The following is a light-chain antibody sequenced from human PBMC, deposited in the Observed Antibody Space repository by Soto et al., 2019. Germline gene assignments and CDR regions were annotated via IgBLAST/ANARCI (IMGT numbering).Light chain of an antibody. CDR1: SSDVGGYNY. CDR3: TSYTPSTHVL. Sequence: QSALTQPASVSGSPGQSITISCTGTSSDVGGYNYVSWYQQNPGKAPKLIIYDVSNRPSGVSNRFSWSKSANTASLTISGXXXXXXXDYXCTSYTPSTHVLFGGGTKL. J-gene: IGLJ2*01. V-gene: IGLV2-14*01. CDR2: DVS.